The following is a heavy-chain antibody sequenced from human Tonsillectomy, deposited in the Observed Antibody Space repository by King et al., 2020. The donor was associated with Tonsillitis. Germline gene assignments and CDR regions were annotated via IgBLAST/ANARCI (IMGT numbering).Heavy chain of an antibody. CDR1: GGSFSGYY. CDR2: VHHSGSS. Sequence: VQLQQWGAGLLKPSETLSLTCSVYGGSFSGYYWSWIRQPPGKGLEWIGEVHHSGSSNHNPSLKSRVTIPADTSKNQFSLRLSPVTAADTAVYYCARGFYTKRTFDIWGQGTLVTVSS. J-gene: IGHJ3*02. D-gene: IGHD3-3*01. V-gene: IGHV4-34*01. CDR3: ARGFYTKRTFDI.